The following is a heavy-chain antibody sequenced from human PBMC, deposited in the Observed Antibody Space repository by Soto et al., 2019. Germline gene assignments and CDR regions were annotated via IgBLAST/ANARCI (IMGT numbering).Heavy chain of an antibody. V-gene: IGHV3-30*18. CDR3: AKDSGVDYGDYYYYGMDV. Sequence: GWLRRPGSASGFTFSSYGMHWVRQAPGKGLEWVAVISYDGSNKYYADSVKGRFTISRDNSKNTLYLQMNSLRAEDTAVYYCAKDSGVDYGDYYYYGMDVWGQGT. D-gene: IGHD4-17*01. J-gene: IGHJ6*02. CDR2: ISYDGSNK. CDR1: GFTFSSYG.